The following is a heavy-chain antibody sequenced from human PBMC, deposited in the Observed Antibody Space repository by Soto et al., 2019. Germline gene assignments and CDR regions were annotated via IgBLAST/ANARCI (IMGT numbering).Heavy chain of an antibody. CDR3: AHIPNYYQYDWFDP. CDR1: GFSLTTRGVG. J-gene: IGHJ5*02. CDR2: IYWDDDK. V-gene: IGHV2-5*02. Sequence: QITLKESGPTLVKPTQTLTLTCTFSGFSLTTRGVGVGWIRQPPGKALECLALIYWDDDKRYSRSLQSRLSITKDTSKNQVVLTMTNVDPVDTATYYCAHIPNYYQYDWFDPWAREPWSPSPQ. D-gene: IGHD3-16*01.